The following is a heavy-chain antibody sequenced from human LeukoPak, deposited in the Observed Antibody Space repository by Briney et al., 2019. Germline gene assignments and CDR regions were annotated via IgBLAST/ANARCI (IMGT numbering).Heavy chain of an antibody. CDR3: AREEGHRHILRDI. CDR1: GGSISSGGYY. J-gene: IGHJ3*02. Sequence: PSETLSLTCTVSGGSISSGGYYWSWIRQHPGKGLEWIGYIYYSGSTYYNPSLKSRVTISVDTSRNQFSLKLSSVTAADTAVYYCAREEGHRHILRDIWGQGTMVTVSS. CDR2: IYYSGST. V-gene: IGHV4-31*03.